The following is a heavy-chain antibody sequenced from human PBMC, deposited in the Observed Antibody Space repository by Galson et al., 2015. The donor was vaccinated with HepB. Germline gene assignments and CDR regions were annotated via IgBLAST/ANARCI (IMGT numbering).Heavy chain of an antibody. CDR3: AQLGTGY. V-gene: IGHV3-53*01. CDR2: IYGGHNT. J-gene: IGHJ4*02. CDR1: GFSVTSNY. Sequence: SLRLSCAASGFSVTSNYMNWVRQAPGKGLEWVSVIYGGHNTYYADSVKGRFIISRDDSKNKLYLQMNSPRADDTAVYYCAQLGTGYWGQGTLVTVSS. D-gene: IGHD3-16*01.